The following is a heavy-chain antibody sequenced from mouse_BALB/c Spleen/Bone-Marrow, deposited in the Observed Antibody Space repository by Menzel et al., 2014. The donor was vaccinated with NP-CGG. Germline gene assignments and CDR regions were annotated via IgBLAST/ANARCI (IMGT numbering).Heavy chain of an antibody. J-gene: IGHJ1*01. Sequence: QVQLQQSGAELMKPGASVKISCMATGYTFSNYWIEWIRQRPGHGLEWIGEILPGSGSTDYNENFKGKATLTADTSSNTAYMQLSSLTSADSAVYYCARVIYWYFDVWGAGTTVTVSS. CDR2: ILPGSGST. CDR1: GYTFSNYW. V-gene: IGHV1-9*01. CDR3: ARVIYWYFDV.